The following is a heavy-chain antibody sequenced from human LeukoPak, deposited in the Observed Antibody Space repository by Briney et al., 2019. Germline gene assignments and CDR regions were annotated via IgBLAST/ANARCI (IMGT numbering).Heavy chain of an antibody. Sequence: GGSLRLSCAASGFTFSSYSMNWVRQAPGKGLEWVSSISSSSSYIYYEDSVKGRFTISRDNAKNSLYLQMNSLRAEDTAVYYCARDPQYDSTPDYWGQGTLVTVSS. CDR3: ARDPQYDSTPDY. CDR2: ISSSSSYI. D-gene: IGHD3-22*01. CDR1: GFTFSSYS. J-gene: IGHJ4*02. V-gene: IGHV3-21*01.